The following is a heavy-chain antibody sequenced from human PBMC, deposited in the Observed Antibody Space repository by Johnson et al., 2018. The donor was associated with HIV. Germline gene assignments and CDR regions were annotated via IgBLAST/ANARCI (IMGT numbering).Heavy chain of an antibody. CDR1: GFTVSSNY. CDR2: IYSGGST. CDR3: ARGCRDGYTCDAFDV. V-gene: IGHV3-66*01. Sequence: VQLVESGGGLIQPGGSLRLSCAASGFTVSSNYMSWVRQAPGKGLEWVSVIYSGGSTYYADSVKGRFTISRDNSKNTLYLQMNSLGAEDTAVYYCARGCRDGYTCDAFDVWGQGTRVTVSS. D-gene: IGHD5-24*01. J-gene: IGHJ3*01.